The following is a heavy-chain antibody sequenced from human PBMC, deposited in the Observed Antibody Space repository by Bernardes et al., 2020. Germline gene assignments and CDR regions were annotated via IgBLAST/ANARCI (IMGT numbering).Heavy chain of an antibody. CDR1: GFTFSRHA. CDR2: ISASGGIT. D-gene: IGHD4-17*01. J-gene: IGHJ4*02. V-gene: IGHV3-23*01. Sequence: GGSLRLSCAASGFTFSRHAMSWVRQAPGKGLEWVSGISASGGITHYADSVKGRFRISRDNSKNTLHLQMSSLRDEDMAVYYCAKTQGGGDYVLDYWGQGTLVTVSS. CDR3: AKTQGGGDYVLDY.